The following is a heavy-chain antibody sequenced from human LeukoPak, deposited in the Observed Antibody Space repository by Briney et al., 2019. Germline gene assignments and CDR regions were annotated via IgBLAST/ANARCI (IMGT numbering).Heavy chain of an antibody. Sequence: SETLSLTCAVSGGSIRNDYWSWIRQPPGKGLEWIAYINYSGSTNYNPSLESRVTISVDTSKNLFSLKFTSVTAADTAVYYCARGLSRYGAFDIWGQGTMVTVSS. CDR2: INYSGST. V-gene: IGHV4-59*08. CDR1: GGSIRNDY. J-gene: IGHJ3*02. CDR3: ARGLSRYGAFDI. D-gene: IGHD5-12*01.